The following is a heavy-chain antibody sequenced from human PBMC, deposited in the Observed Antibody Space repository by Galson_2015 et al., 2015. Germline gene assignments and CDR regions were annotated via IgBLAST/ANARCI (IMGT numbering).Heavy chain of an antibody. J-gene: IGHJ4*02. CDR2: IYWNDDK. Sequence: PALVKPTQALTLTCTFSGFSLNTAGVGVGWIRQPPGKALEWLAVIYWNDDKRYSPSLKNRLTITKDTSKNQVDLIMPNVDPVDTATYYCALDPYYYGPGSDRFEYWGLGTLVTVSS. D-gene: IGHD3-10*01. CDR3: ALDPYYYGPGSDRFEY. V-gene: IGHV2-5*01. CDR1: GFSLNTAGVG.